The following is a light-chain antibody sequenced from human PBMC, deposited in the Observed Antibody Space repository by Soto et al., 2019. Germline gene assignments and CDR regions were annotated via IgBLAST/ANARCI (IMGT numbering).Light chain of an antibody. CDR3: CSYAGNYTLL. Sequence: QSALTQPPSASGSPGQSVTISCTGTSSDVGGYNYVSWYQQRPGTAPKVMIYDVTKRPSGVPDRFSGSKSANTASLTISGLQADDEADYYCCSYAGNYTLLFGGGTKVTVL. CDR2: DVT. V-gene: IGLV2-11*01. J-gene: IGLJ2*01. CDR1: SSDVGGYNY.